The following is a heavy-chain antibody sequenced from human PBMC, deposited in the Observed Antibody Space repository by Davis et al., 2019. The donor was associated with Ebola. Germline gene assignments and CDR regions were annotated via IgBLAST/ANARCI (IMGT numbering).Heavy chain of an antibody. V-gene: IGHV4-34*01. Sequence: MPSETLSLTCAVYGGSFSGYYWSWIRQPPGKGLEWIGEINHSGSTNYNPSLKSRVTISVDTSKNQFSLKLSSVTAADTAVYYCARESMAWEDWGFDPWGQGTLVTVSS. CDR2: INHSGST. J-gene: IGHJ5*02. CDR1: GGSFSGYY. CDR3: ARESMAWEDWGFDP. D-gene: IGHD3/OR15-3a*01.